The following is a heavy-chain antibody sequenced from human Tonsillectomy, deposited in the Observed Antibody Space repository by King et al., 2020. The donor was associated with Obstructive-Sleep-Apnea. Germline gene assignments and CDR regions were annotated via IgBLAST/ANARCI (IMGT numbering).Heavy chain of an antibody. V-gene: IGHV3-30*04. J-gene: IGHJ4*02. CDR3: ARDSKATWYSSSWYPTITYYFDY. CDR2: ISYDGSNK. Sequence: VQLVESGGGVVQPGRSLRLSCAASGFTFSSYAMHWVRQAPGKGLEWVAVISYDGSNKYYADSVKGRFTISRDNSKNTLYLQMNSLRAEDTAVYYCARDSKATWYSSSWYPTITYYFDYWGQGTLVTVSS. D-gene: IGHD6-13*01. CDR1: GFTFSSYA.